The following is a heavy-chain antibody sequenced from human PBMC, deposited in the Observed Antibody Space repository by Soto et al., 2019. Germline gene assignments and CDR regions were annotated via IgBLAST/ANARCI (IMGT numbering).Heavy chain of an antibody. CDR2: ISYDGSNK. CDR1: GFTFSSYG. J-gene: IGHJ6*02. CDR3: AKDAYGDYGMDV. D-gene: IGHD4-17*01. V-gene: IGHV3-30*18. Sequence: QVQLVESGGGVVQPGRSLRLSCAASGFTFSSYGMHWVRQAPGKGLEWVAVISYDGSNKYYADSVKGRFTISRDNSKNTLYLQMNSLIAEDKAVYYCAKDAYGDYGMDVWGQGTTVSVSS.